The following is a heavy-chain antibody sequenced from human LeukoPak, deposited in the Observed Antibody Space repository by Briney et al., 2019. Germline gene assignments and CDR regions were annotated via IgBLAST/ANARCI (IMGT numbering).Heavy chain of an antibody. J-gene: IGHJ4*02. D-gene: IGHD3-3*01. CDR1: GGSISSSSYY. CDR3: ARQFPITIFGVANFPFDY. V-gene: IGHV4-39*01. Sequence: ETSETLSLTCTVSGGSISSSSYYWSWIRQPPGKGLEWIGEINHSGSTNYNPSLKSRVTISVDTSKNQFSLKLSSVTAADTAVYYCARQFPITIFGVANFPFDYWGQGTLVTVSS. CDR2: INHSGST.